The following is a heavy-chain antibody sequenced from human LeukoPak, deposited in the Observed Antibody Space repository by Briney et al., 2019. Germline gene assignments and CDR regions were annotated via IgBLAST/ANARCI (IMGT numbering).Heavy chain of an antibody. CDR1: GFIFRSYA. Sequence: GGSLRLSCEASGFIFRSYAMSWVRQAPGKGLELVSTIGGSGGSTCYADSVKGRFTISRDNSKNTVYLQMNTVRAEDTAVYYCAEDQSCIDDVCDGVFDYWGQGTLVTVSS. CDR2: IGGSGGST. CDR3: AEDQSCIDDVCDGVFDY. J-gene: IGHJ4*02. V-gene: IGHV3-23*01. D-gene: IGHD2-8*01.